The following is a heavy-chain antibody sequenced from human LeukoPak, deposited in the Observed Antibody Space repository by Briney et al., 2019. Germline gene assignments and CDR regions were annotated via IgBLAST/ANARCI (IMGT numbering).Heavy chain of an antibody. J-gene: IGHJ4*02. CDR2: IRYDGSNK. CDR1: GFTFSSYG. Sequence: PGGSLRLSCAASGFTFSSYGMHWVRQAPGKGLEWVAFIRYDGSNKYYADSVKGRFTISRDNAKNSLYLQMNSLRAEDTAVYYCAREASRVYYDFWSGSILDYWGQGTLVTVSS. D-gene: IGHD3-3*01. V-gene: IGHV3-30*02. CDR3: AREASRVYYDFWSGSILDY.